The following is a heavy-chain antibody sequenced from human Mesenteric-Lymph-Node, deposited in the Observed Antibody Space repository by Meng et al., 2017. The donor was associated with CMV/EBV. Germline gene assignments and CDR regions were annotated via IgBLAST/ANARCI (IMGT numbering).Heavy chain of an antibody. D-gene: IGHD4-23*01. J-gene: IGHJ4*02. V-gene: IGHV3-23*01. CDR1: GFTFRSYA. CDR3: AKDLKYGGNSEEVDY. CDR2: ISGSGGST. Sequence: GESLKISCAASGFTFRSYAMSWVRQAPGKGLEWVSAISGSGGSTYYADSVKGRFTISRDNSKNTLYLQMNSLRAEDTAVYYCAKDLKYGGNSEEVDYWGQGTLVTVSS.